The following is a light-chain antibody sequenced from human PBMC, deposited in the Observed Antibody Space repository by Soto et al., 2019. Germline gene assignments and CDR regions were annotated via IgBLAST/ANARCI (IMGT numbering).Light chain of an antibody. CDR1: QDISSC. CDR2: DAS. Sequence: DIQMTQSPSSLSASVGDRVTITCQASQDISSCLNWDQQKPGKAPKLLIYDASNLEAGVSSSFSGSGSGTDFTLTSNSPQPEDVAVYYCQPYGSSPTFGQGTKVEIK. CDR3: QPYGSSPT. J-gene: IGKJ1*01. V-gene: IGKV1-33*01.